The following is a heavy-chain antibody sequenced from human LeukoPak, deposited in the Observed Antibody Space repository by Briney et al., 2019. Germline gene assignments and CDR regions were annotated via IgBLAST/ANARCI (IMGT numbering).Heavy chain of an antibody. CDR2: INHGGST. Sequence: PSETLSLTCGVYGGSFSGYYWSWIRQSPGKGLEWIGEINHGGSTNYNPSLKSRLTISVDTSKNQFSLRLSSVTAADTAVYYCAREGVYYDILAAYYRPYYFDFWGQGTLVTVYS. CDR3: AREGVYYDILAAYYRPYYFDF. J-gene: IGHJ4*02. V-gene: IGHV4-34*01. CDR1: GGSFSGYY. D-gene: IGHD3-9*01.